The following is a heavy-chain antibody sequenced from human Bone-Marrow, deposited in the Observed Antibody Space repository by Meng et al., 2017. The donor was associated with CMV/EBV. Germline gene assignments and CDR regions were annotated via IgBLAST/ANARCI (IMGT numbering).Heavy chain of an antibody. Sequence: SCKASGFTFSSYGMHWVRQAPGKGLEWVTFIRYDGSNKYYADSVKGRFTISRDNSKNTLYLQMNSLRAEDTAVYYCARDRIYFDWLAYGMYVWGQGTTVTVSS. J-gene: IGHJ6*02. D-gene: IGHD3-9*01. CDR1: GFTFSSYG. CDR3: ARDRIYFDWLAYGMYV. V-gene: IGHV3-30*02. CDR2: IRYDGSNK.